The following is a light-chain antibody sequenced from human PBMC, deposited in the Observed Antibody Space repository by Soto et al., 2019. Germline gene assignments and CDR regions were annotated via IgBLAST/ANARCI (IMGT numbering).Light chain of an antibody. CDR3: QQRSNRPTVT. CDR1: QTVSSS. CDR2: DAS. J-gene: IGKJ4*01. Sequence: EIVLTQSPATLSLSPGERATLSCRASQTVSSSLAWYQQKPGQAPRLLIYDASNRATGIPARFSGSGSGTDFTLAISSLEPEEFGVYYCQQRSNRPTVTFGGGTKVDI. V-gene: IGKV3-11*01.